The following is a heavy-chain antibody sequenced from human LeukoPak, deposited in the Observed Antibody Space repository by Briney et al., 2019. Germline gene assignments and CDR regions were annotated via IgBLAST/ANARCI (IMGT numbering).Heavy chain of an antibody. J-gene: IGHJ4*02. CDR2: ISSLSGTI. CDR1: GFTFSSYS. CDR3: ARDQEGATSY. D-gene: IGHD1-26*01. V-gene: IGHV3-48*01. Sequence: AGSLRLSSAASGFTFSSYSMNWVRQAPGEGLEWVSYISSLSGTIYYADSVKGRFTISRDSAKNSLYLQMDSLRAEDTAVYYCARDQEGATSYWGQGTLVTVSS.